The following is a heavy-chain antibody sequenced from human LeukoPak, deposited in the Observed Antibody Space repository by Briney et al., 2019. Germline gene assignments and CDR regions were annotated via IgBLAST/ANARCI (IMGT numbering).Heavy chain of an antibody. CDR3: ARPLRLLYYFDY. J-gene: IGHJ4*02. CDR1: GFTFSSYS. Sequence: GGSLRLSCAASGFTFSSYSMNWVRQAPGKGLEWVSSISSSSSYIYYADSVKGRFTISRDNAKNTLYLQMNSLRAEDTAVYYCARPLRLLYYFDYWGQGTLVTVSS. CDR2: ISSSSSYI. D-gene: IGHD5-18*01. V-gene: IGHV3-21*04.